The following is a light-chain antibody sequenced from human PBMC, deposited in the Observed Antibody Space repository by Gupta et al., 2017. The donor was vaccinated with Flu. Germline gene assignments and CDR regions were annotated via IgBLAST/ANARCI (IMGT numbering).Light chain of an antibody. V-gene: IGKV4-1*01. J-gene: IGKJ3*01. CDR1: QSVLYSSNHKNY. Sequence: SLGERATINCKSSQSVLYSSNHKNYLAWYQQKPGQPPKMLIYWASTRESGVPDRFSGSGSGTDFTLTISSLQAEDVAVYYCQQYDSTPFTFGPGTKVDIK. CDR3: QQYDSTPFT. CDR2: WAS.